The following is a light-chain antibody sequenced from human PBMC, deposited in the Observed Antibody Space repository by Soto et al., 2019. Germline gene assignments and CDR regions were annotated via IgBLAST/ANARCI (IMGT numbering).Light chain of an antibody. CDR3: GQRLVILYT. J-gene: IGKJ2*01. CDR2: AAS. Sequence: DIQMTQSPSSLSASVGDRVTITCRASQTISTYLNWYQQKPGKAPNLLIYAASSLQSEVPSRFSGRASGTDFAFTTSTLEPEEFATYYCGQRLVILYTFGQGTKRESK. CDR1: QTISTY. V-gene: IGKV1-39*01.